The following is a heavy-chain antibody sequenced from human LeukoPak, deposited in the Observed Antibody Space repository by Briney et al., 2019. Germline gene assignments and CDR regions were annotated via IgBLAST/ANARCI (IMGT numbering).Heavy chain of an antibody. CDR2: ISSNGGST. CDR1: GFTFSGYT. Sequence: AGGSLRLSCAASGFTFSGYTIHWVRQAPGKGLEYVSAISSNGGSTYYANSVKGRFTISRDNSKNTVYLQMGSLRPEDMAVYYCARVVVVAGTRTLDYWGQGTLVTVSS. D-gene: IGHD6-19*01. V-gene: IGHV3-64*01. CDR3: ARVVVVAGTRTLDY. J-gene: IGHJ4*02.